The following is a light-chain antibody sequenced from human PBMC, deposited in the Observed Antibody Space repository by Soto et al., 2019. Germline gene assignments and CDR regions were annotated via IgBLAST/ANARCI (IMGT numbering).Light chain of an antibody. V-gene: IGKV3-11*01. J-gene: IGKJ1*01. CDR1: QAVNTR. CDR2: LAS. Sequence: EIVLTQSPATLSSFPGDRVTLSCRASQAVNTRLAWYQRKPGQAPRLLIYLASNRAAGVPARFSGSGSGTDLTLTISDVEPEDFAVYSCHQRQSWPRTFGQGTKVDIK. CDR3: HQRQSWPRT.